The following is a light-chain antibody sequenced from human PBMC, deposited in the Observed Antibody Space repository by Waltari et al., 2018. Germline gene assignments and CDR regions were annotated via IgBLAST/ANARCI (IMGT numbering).Light chain of an antibody. J-gene: IGKJ1*01. V-gene: IGKV3-20*01. CDR1: QRFGKF. Sequence: EIVLTQSPGTLSLSPGERATLSCRASQRFGKFLAWYQQKPGQAPRLLIYDASIRATCIPDRFSGSGSGTDFSLTISRLEPEDFALYYCQHYVRLPVSFGQGTKVGIK. CDR3: QHYVRLPVS. CDR2: DAS.